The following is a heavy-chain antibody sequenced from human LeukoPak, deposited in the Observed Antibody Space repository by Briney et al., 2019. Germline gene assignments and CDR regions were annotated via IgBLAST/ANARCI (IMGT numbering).Heavy chain of an antibody. D-gene: IGHD6-13*01. CDR1: GFSFSSYA. CDR2: ISGSGGST. Sequence: GGSLRLSCAASGFSFSSYAMSWVRQAPGKGLEWVSAISGSGGSTYYADSVKGRFTISRDKSKNTLYLQMNSLRAEDTAVYYCAKDVGIAAAGTIDYWGQGTLVTVSS. J-gene: IGHJ4*02. CDR3: AKDVGIAAAGTIDY. V-gene: IGHV3-23*01.